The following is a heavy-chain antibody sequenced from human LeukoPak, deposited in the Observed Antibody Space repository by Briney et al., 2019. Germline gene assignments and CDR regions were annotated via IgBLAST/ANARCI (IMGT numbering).Heavy chain of an antibody. Sequence: PSETLSLTCTVSGGSISSHYWSWIRLPPGKGLEWIGYIYYSGSTNYNPSLKSRVTISVDTSKNQFSLKLSSVTAADTAVYYCARFASYGYYYMDVWGKGTTVTVSS. D-gene: IGHD5-18*01. CDR1: GGSISSHY. V-gene: IGHV4-59*11. J-gene: IGHJ6*03. CDR2: IYYSGST. CDR3: ARFASYGYYYMDV.